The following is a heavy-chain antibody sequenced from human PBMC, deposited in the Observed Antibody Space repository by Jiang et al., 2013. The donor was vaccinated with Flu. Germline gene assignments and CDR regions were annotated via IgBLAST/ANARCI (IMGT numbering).Heavy chain of an antibody. Sequence: LEWIGEIYHSGSTNYNPSLKSRVTISVDKSKNQFSLKLSSVTAADTAVYYCARDRLLPEMAGTYYFDYWGQGTLVTVSS. D-gene: IGHD5-24*01. V-gene: IGHV4-4*02. J-gene: IGHJ4*02. CDR3: ARDRLLPEMAGTYYFDY. CDR2: IYHSGST.